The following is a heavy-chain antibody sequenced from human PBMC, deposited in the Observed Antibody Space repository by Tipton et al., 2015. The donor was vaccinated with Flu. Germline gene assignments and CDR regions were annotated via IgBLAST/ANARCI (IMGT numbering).Heavy chain of an antibody. CDR3: ARYGTYDGSRYFQH. J-gene: IGHJ1*01. CDR1: GGYLSGYY. D-gene: IGHD1-26*01. V-gene: IGHV4-34*10. Sequence: TLSLTCAVYGGYLSGYYWSWIRQSPGKGLEWIGEINHSGSTNYNPTLKSRLTISLDMSKNQFSLKLSAVTAADTAVYYCARYGTYDGSRYFQHWGQGTLVTVSS. CDR2: INHSGST.